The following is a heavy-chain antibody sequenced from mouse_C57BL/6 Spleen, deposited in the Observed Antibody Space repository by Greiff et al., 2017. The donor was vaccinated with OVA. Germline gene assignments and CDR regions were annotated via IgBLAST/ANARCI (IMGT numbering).Heavy chain of an antibody. V-gene: IGHV5-16*01. J-gene: IGHJ4*01. Sequence: EVKLMESEGGLVQPGSSMKLSCTASGFTFSDYYMAWVRQVPEKGLEWVANINYDGSSTYYLDSLKSRFIISRDNAKNILYLQMSSLKSEDTATYYCARGLGRDYAMDYWGQGTSVTVSS. CDR1: GFTFSDYY. CDR3: ARGLGRDYAMDY. CDR2: INYDGSST. D-gene: IGHD4-1*01.